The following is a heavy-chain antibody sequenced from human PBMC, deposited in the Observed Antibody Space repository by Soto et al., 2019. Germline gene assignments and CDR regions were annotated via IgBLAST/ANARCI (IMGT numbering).Heavy chain of an antibody. V-gene: IGHV3-30*18. CDR1: GFTFSRYG. CDR2: ISYDGSNK. D-gene: IGHD1-1*01. J-gene: IGHJ6*02. CDR3: AKILHLCDDAYYYYGMGV. Sequence: QVQLVESVGGVVQPGRSLRLSCAASGFTFSRYGMHCVRQAPGKGLEGVPVISYDGSNKYYADSVKGRFTISRDNSKNTLYLQMNRLRADDTAVYYCAKILHLCDDAYYYYGMGVWCQGTKVTVSS.